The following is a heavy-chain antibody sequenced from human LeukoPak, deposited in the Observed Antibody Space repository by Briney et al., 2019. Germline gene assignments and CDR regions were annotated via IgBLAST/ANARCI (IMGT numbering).Heavy chain of an antibody. V-gene: IGHV5-51*01. CDR3: ARHGRAAAAPGYENYYYYGMDV. CDR2: IYPGDSDT. D-gene: IGHD6-13*01. Sequence: GESLKISCKGSGYSFTSYWIGWVRQMPEKGLEWMGIIYPGDSDTRYSPSFQGQVTISADKSISTDYLQWSSLKASDTAMYYCARHGRAAAAPGYENYYYYGMDVWGQGTTVTVSS. CDR1: GYSFTSYW. J-gene: IGHJ6*02.